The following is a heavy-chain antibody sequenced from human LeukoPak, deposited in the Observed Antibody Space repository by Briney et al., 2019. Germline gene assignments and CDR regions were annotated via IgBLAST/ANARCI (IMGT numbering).Heavy chain of an antibody. CDR3: AILFSPLYWDGDPCDFDI. D-gene: IGHD2-21*02. CDR2: IYPGDSDT. V-gene: IGHV5-51*01. Sequence: GESLKISCEGSGYTFINYWIAWVRQLPGKGLEWMGIIYPGDSDTRYIPSFHGQVTISVDKSISTAHLQWSSLKASDTPMYYCAILFSPLYWDGDPCDFDIWGQGTMVTLSS. CDR1: GYTFINYW. J-gene: IGHJ3*02.